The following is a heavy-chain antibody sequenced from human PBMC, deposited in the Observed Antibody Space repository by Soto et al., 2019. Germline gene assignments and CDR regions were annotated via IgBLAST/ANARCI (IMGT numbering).Heavy chain of an antibody. CDR3: ARAIAARPFDY. V-gene: IGHV3-7*05. CDR2: IKQDGSEK. CDR1: GFTFSSYW. J-gene: IGHJ4*02. Sequence: EVQLVESGGGLVQPGGSLRLSCAASGFTFSSYWMSWVRQAPGKGLEWVANIKQDGSEKYYVDSVKGRFTISRDNAKNTLYLQMNSLRAEDTAVYYCARAIAARPFDYWGQGTLVTVSS. D-gene: IGHD6-6*01.